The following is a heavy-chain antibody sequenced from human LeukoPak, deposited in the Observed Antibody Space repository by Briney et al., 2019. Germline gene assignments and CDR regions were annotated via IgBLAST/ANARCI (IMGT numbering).Heavy chain of an antibody. Sequence: SETLSLTCTVSGGSISSYYWSWIRQPPGKGLEWIGYIYYSGSTNYNPSLKSRVTISVDTSKNQFSLKLSSVTAADTAVYYCARDTFLYGMDVWGQGTTVTVSS. D-gene: IGHD3-16*01. CDR1: GGSISSYY. V-gene: IGHV4-59*01. CDR2: IYYSGST. CDR3: ARDTFLYGMDV. J-gene: IGHJ6*02.